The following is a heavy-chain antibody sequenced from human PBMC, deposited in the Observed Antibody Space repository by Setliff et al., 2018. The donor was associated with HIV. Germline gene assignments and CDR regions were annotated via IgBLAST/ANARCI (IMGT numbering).Heavy chain of an antibody. CDR1: GDSISSGTYY. Sequence: SETLSLTCTVSGDSISSGTYYWSWIRQPAGKGLEWIGRIYSSGGTNYNPSLESRVTISVDTSKNQFSLKLSSVTAADTAVYYCASHSGGWNYYLDYWGQGTLVTVSS. D-gene: IGHD6-19*01. J-gene: IGHJ4*02. CDR2: IYSSGGT. V-gene: IGHV4-61*02. CDR3: ASHSGGWNYYLDY.